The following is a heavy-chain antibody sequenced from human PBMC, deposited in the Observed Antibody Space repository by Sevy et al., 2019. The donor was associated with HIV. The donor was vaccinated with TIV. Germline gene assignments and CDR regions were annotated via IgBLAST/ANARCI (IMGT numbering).Heavy chain of an antibody. V-gene: IGHV1-18*01. CDR2: INTFTGDT. CDR1: VYTFSTYG. D-gene: IGHD2-15*01. CDR3: ARGYCSGGRCYPGGY. J-gene: IGHJ4*02. Sequence: ASVKVSCEASVYTFSTYGINWVRQAPGQGLEWMGWINTFTGDTNYLQKLQDRVTMTKDTSTSTVYMELRSLRSDDTAVYYCARGYCSGGRCYPGGYWGQGTLVTVSS.